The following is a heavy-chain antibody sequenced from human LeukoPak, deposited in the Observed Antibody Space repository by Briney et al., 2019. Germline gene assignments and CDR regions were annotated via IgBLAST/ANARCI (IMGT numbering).Heavy chain of an antibody. D-gene: IGHD3-10*01. CDR1: GFTFDDYA. V-gene: IGHV3-9*01. Sequence: PGGSLRLSCAASGFTFDDYAMHWVRQAPGKGLEWVSGISWNSGSIVYADSVKGRFTISRDNAKNSLYLQMNSLRAEDTAVYYCARDAWFGELLPRNFDYWGQGTLVTVSS. CDR3: ARDAWFGELLPRNFDY. CDR2: ISWNSGSI. J-gene: IGHJ4*02.